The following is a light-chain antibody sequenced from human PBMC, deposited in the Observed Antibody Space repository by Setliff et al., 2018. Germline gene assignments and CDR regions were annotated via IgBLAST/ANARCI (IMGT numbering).Light chain of an antibody. J-gene: IGLJ1*01. Sequence: QSALTQPPSVSGAPGHTVTISRTGSSSNIGATYDVHWYQHVPGTAPKLLLYRFSNRPSGVPHRFSGSTSGTSASLAITGLQVEDEADYYCQSYDSRLNDYVFGTGTKVTVL. CDR2: RFS. CDR1: SSNIGATYD. CDR3: QSYDSRLNDYV. V-gene: IGLV1-40*01.